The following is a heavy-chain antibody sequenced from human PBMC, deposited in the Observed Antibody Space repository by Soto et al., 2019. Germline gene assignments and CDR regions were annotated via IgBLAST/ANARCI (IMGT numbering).Heavy chain of an antibody. CDR2: IYYSGST. V-gene: IGHV4-30-4*01. CDR3: ARDQVVVAATSSYYYYYGMDV. Sequence: QVQLQESGPGLVKPSQTLSLTCTVSGGSISSGDYYWSWIRQPPGKGLEWIGYIYYSGSTYYNPSLNSRVTISVDTSKTQFSLKLSSVTAADTAVYYCARDQVVVAATSSYYYYYGMDVWGQGTTVTVSS. D-gene: IGHD2-15*01. CDR1: GGSISSGDYY. J-gene: IGHJ6*02.